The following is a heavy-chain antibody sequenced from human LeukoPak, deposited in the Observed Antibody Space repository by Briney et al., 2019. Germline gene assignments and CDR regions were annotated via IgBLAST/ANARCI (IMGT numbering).Heavy chain of an antibody. CDR1: GGCISNYY. J-gene: IGHJ3*02. V-gene: IGHV4-59*01. D-gene: IGHD2-2*01. CDR2: IYYSGST. Sequence: SETLSLTCTVSGGCISNYYWSWIRQPPGKGLEWIGYIYYSGSTNYNPSLKSRVTISVDTSKNQFSLKLSSVTAADTAVYYCGRYLKPSALSVFDIWGQGTMVTVSS. CDR3: GRYLKPSALSVFDI.